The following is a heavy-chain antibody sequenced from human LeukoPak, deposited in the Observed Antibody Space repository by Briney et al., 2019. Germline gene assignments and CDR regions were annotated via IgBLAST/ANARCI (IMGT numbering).Heavy chain of an antibody. CDR3: ARGEYSSYYYYGMDV. V-gene: IGHV4-61*01. J-gene: IGHJ6*02. D-gene: IGHD6-6*01. CDR2: IYYSGST. CDR1: GGSVSSGSYY. Sequence: PSETLSLTCTVSGGSVSSGSYYWSWIRQPPGKGLEWIGYIYYSGSTNYNPSLKSRVTISVDTSKNQFSPKLSSVTAADTAVYYCARGEYSSYYYYGMDVWGQGTTVTVSS.